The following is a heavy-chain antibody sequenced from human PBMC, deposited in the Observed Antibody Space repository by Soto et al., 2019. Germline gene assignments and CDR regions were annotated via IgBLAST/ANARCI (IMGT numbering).Heavy chain of an antibody. J-gene: IGHJ4*02. CDR1: GGSISSSSYY. Sequence: SETLSLTCTVSGGSISSSSYYWGWIRQPPGKGLEWIGSIYYSGSTYYNPSLKSRVTISVDTSKNQFSLKLSSVTAADTAVYYCARRPYRYCSGGSCSTDIFDYWGQGTLVTVSS. D-gene: IGHD2-15*01. CDR2: IYYSGST. CDR3: ARRPYRYCSGGSCSTDIFDY. V-gene: IGHV4-39*01.